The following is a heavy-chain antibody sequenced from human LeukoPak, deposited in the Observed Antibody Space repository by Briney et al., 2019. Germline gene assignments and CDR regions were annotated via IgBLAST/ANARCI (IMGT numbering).Heavy chain of an antibody. CDR2: INPNSGGT. CDR3: ARDRWGIVGATKNFDY. J-gene: IGHJ4*02. CDR1: GYTFTGYY. V-gene: IGHV1-2*02. Sequence: ASVKVSCKASGYTFTGYYMHWVRQAPGQGLEWMGWINPNSGGTNYAQKFQGRVTMTRDTSISTAYMELSRLRSDDTAVYYCARDRWGIVGATKNFDYWGQGTLVTVSS. D-gene: IGHD1-26*01.